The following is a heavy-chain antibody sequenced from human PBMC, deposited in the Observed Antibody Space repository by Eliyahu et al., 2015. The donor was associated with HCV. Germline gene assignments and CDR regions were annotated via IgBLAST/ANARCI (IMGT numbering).Heavy chain of an antibody. V-gene: IGHV4-4*07. D-gene: IGHD3-22*01. CDR3: AATYYYDSSGYSIFDY. CDR2: IYTSGST. Sequence: QVQLQESGPGLVKPSETLSLTCTVXGGSISSYYWSWIRQPAGKGLEWIGRIYTSGSTNYNPSLKSRVTMSVDTSKNQFSLKLSSVTAADTAVYYCAATYYYDSSGYSIFDYWGQGTLVTVSS. CDR1: GGSISSYY. J-gene: IGHJ4*02.